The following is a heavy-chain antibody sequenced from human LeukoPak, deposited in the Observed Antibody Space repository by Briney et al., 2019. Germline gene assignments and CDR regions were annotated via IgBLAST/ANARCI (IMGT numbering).Heavy chain of an antibody. Sequence: PSETLSLTCTVSGGSISGYYWSWIRQPPGKGLEWIGYIHYTGSTNYNPSLKSRVTISVDTSENQFSLKVSSVTAADTAVYYCVRSKSGTYGWFDPWGQGPLVTVSS. CDR2: IHYTGST. J-gene: IGHJ5*02. CDR1: GGSISGYY. V-gene: IGHV4-59*01. D-gene: IGHD4-17*01. CDR3: VRSKSGTYGWFDP.